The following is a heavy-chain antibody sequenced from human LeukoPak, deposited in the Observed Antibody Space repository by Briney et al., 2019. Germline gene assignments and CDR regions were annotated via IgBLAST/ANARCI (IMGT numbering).Heavy chain of an antibody. D-gene: IGHD3-22*01. Sequence: PGGSLRLSCATSGFTFSNAWMSWVRQAPGKGLEWVGRIKSKTDGGTTDYAAPGKGRFTISRDDSKNTLYLQMNSLKTEDTAAYYCTTGDYYDSSGYPNWGQGTLVTVSS. CDR3: TTGDYYDSSGYPN. CDR2: IKSKTDGGTT. J-gene: IGHJ4*02. CDR1: GFTFSNAW. V-gene: IGHV3-15*01.